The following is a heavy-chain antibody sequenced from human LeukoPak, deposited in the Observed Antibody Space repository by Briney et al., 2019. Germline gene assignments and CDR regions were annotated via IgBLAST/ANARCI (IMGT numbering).Heavy chain of an antibody. CDR2: IYPGDSDT. CDR1: GYSFTSYW. Sequence: HGESLKIFCKGSGYSFTSYWIGWVRQMPGKGLEWMGIIYPGDSDTRYSPSFQGQVTISADKSISTAYLQWSSLKASDTAMYYCARARVVRGVSRWFDPWGQGPLVTVSS. CDR3: ARARVVRGVSRWFDP. J-gene: IGHJ5*02. D-gene: IGHD3-10*01. V-gene: IGHV5-51*01.